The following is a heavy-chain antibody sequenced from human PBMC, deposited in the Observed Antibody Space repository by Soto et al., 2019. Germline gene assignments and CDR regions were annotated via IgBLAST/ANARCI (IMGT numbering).Heavy chain of an antibody. CDR1: CGSVSSGSYY. V-gene: IGHV4-61*01. D-gene: IGHD1-7*01. J-gene: IGHJ6*02. CDR3: AREGGSYNWNYGVNYYGMDV. CDR2: IYYSGST. Sequence: SETLSLTCTVSCGSVSSGSYYWSWIRQPPGKGLEWIGYIYYSGSTNYNPSLKSRVTISVDTSKNQFSLKLSSVTAADTAVYYCAREGGSYNWNYGVNYYGMDVWGQGTTVTVSS.